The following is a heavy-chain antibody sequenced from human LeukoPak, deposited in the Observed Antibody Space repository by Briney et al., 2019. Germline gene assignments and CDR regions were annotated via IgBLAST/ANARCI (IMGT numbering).Heavy chain of an antibody. CDR3: ARGGVWYFGL. V-gene: IGHV4-59*11. J-gene: IGHJ2*01. Sequence: PSETLSLTCTVSGGSISFHYWSWIRQPPGKGLEWIGYIHLSGSTYYDPSLRSRVTISGDTSKNQFSLRLNSVTAADTAVYYCARGGVWYFGLWGRGTLVTVSS. CDR1: GGSISFHY. D-gene: IGHD3-16*01. CDR2: IHLSGST.